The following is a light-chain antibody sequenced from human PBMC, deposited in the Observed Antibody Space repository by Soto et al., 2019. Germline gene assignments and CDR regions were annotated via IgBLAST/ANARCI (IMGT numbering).Light chain of an antibody. V-gene: IGLV1-40*01. CDR3: QSYDSSLSAWV. J-gene: IGLJ3*02. CDR2: GNS. Sequence: QAVVTQPPSVSGAPGQRVTISCTGSSSNIGAGYDVHWYQQLPGTAPKLLIYGNSNRPSGVPDRFSGSKSGTSASLAITGLQAADEADYYCQSYDSSLSAWVFGGGTKLTVL. CDR1: SSNIGAGYD.